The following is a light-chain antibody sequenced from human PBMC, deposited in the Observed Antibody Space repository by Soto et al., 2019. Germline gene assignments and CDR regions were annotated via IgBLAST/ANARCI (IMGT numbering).Light chain of an antibody. Sequence: QSALTQPASVSGSPGQSITISCTGTSSDVGSYNLVSWYQQHPGKAPKLMIYEGSKRPSGVSNRFSGSKSGNTASLTISGLQAEDEADYYCSSYAGSSNVFGTGTKVTVL. J-gene: IGLJ1*01. V-gene: IGLV2-14*02. CDR2: EGS. CDR3: SSYAGSSNV. CDR1: SSDVGSYNL.